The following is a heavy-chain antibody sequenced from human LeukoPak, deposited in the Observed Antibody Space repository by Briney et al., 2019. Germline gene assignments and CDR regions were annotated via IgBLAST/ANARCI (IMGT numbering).Heavy chain of an antibody. D-gene: IGHD3-22*01. V-gene: IGHV3-30-3*01. CDR2: ISYDGSNK. CDR1: GFTFRNYA. J-gene: IGHJ4*02. CDR3: AGSGYYFY. Sequence: GRSLRLSCAASGFTFRNYAMHWVRQAPGKGLEWVAVISYDGSNKYYADSVKGRFTISRDNAKNSLYLQMNSLRAEDTAVYYCAGSGYYFYWGQGTLVTVSS.